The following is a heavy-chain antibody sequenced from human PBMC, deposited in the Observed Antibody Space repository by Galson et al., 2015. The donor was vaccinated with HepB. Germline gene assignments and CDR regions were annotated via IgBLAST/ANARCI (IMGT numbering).Heavy chain of an antibody. CDR1: GYTFTGYY. V-gene: IGHV1-2*02. Sequence: SVKVSCKASGYTFTGYYMHWVRQAPGQGLEWMGWINPNSGGTNYAQKFQGRVTMTSDTSISTAYMELSRLKFDDTAVYFCARGVSLESGAGGWYGGWVDPWGQGTLVTVSS. J-gene: IGHJ5*02. CDR2: INPNSGGT. CDR3: ARGVSLESGAGGWYGGWVDP. D-gene: IGHD6-19*01.